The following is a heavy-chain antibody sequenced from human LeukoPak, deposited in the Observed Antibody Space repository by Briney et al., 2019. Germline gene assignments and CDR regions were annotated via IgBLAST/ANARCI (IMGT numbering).Heavy chain of an antibody. J-gene: IGHJ4*02. CDR2: IYPGDSDT. Sequence: GESLKISCKGSGYTFTNSWIGWVRQAPGKGLEWMGSIYPGDSDTRYNPSFQGQVTISVDKSISTAYLQWSSLQASNAAMYYCAIRAYSCEYFDFWGQGTLVTVSS. CDR1: GYTFTNSW. D-gene: IGHD4-11*01. V-gene: IGHV5-51*01. CDR3: AIRAYSCEYFDF.